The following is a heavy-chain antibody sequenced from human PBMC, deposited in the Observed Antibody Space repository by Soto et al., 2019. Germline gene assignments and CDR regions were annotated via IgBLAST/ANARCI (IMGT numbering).Heavy chain of an antibody. V-gene: IGHV4-39*07. J-gene: IGHJ6*02. CDR2: IYYSGST. CDR1: GGSISSSSYY. CDR3: ARDYIVVGDYYGMDV. Sequence: SETLSLTCTVSGGSISSSSYYWGWIRQPPGKGLEWIGSIYYSGSTYYNPSLKSRVTISVDTSKNQFSLKLGSVTAADTAVYYCARDYIVVGDYYGMDVWGQGTTVTVSS. D-gene: IGHD2-21*01.